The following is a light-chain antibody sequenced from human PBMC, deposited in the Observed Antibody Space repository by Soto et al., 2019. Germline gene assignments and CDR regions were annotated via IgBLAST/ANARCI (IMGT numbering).Light chain of an antibody. CDR3: QQYNYWPT. CDR2: GAS. Sequence: EIVMTQSPATLSVSLGERATLSCRASQSVSTNLAWYQQKPGQAPRLLIYGASTRATGIPARFSGSGSGTEFTLTISSLQSEDFVVYYCQQYNYWPTFGQGTKVESK. CDR1: QSVSTN. V-gene: IGKV3-15*01. J-gene: IGKJ1*01.